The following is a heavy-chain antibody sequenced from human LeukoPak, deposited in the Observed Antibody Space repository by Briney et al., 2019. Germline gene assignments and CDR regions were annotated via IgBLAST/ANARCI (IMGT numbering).Heavy chain of an antibody. V-gene: IGHV4-59*08. CDR2: IYYSGST. Sequence: SETLSLTCTVSGGSISSYYWSWIRQPPGKGLEWIGYIYYSGSTNYNPSLKSRVTISVDTSKNQFSLKLSSVTAADTAVYYCARHDPIFGVVSPWGQGTLVTVSS. CDR3: ARHDPIFGVVSP. CDR1: GGSISSYY. D-gene: IGHD3-3*01. J-gene: IGHJ4*02.